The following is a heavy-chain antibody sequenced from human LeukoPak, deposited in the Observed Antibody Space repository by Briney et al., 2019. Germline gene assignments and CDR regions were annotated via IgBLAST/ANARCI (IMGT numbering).Heavy chain of an antibody. V-gene: IGHV3-30*18. CDR1: GFTFSSYG. Sequence: GGSLRLSCAASGFTFSSYGMHWVRQAPGKGLEWAALISFDGSNQYYADSVKGRFTISRDNSKNTLFLQMNSLRAEDTAVYYCAKPPEVGATVAYFDYWGQGTLVTVSS. D-gene: IGHD1-26*01. CDR2: ISFDGSNQ. CDR3: AKPPEVGATVAYFDY. J-gene: IGHJ4*02.